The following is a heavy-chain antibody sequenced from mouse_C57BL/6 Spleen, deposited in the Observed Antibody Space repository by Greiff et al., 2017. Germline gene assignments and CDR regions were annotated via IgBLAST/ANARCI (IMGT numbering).Heavy chain of an antibody. CDR2: IYPGNSDT. V-gene: IGHV1-5*01. J-gene: IGHJ4*01. CDR1: GYTFTSYW. Sequence: EVQLQQSGTVLARPGASVKMSCKTSGYTFTSYWMHWVKQRPGQGLEWIGAIYPGNSDTSYNQKFKGKAKLTAVTSASTAYMELSSLTNEDSAVYYSTRAYCCGSSYDAMDYWGQGTSVTVSS. D-gene: IGHD1-1*01. CDR3: TRAYCCGSSYDAMDY.